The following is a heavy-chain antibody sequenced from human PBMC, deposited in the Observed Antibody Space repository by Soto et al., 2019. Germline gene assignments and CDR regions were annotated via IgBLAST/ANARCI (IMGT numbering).Heavy chain of an antibody. CDR2: ISGSGGST. CDR3: AKDLEYYDFWSGYWSYYYYGMDV. CDR1: GFTFSSYA. D-gene: IGHD3-3*01. V-gene: IGHV3-23*01. J-gene: IGHJ6*02. Sequence: LRLSCAASGFTFSSYAMSWVRQAPGKGLEWVSAISGSGGSTYYADSVKGRSTISRDNSKNTLYLQMNSLRAEDTAVYYCAKDLEYYDFWSGYWSYYYYGMDVWGQGTTVTVSS.